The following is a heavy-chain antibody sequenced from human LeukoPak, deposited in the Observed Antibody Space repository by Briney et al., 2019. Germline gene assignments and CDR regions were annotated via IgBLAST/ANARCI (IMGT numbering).Heavy chain of an antibody. J-gene: IGHJ4*02. V-gene: IGHV1-18*01. CDR1: GYSFTNYG. D-gene: IGHD3-10*01. Sequence: ASVKVSCKASGYSFTNYGISWVRQAPGQGLEWMGWISGYNGNTNYAQKLQGRVTMTTDTSTSTAYMELRSLRSDDTAVYYCARGSGSYYSFDYWGQGTLVTVSS. CDR2: ISGYNGNT. CDR3: ARGSGSYYSFDY.